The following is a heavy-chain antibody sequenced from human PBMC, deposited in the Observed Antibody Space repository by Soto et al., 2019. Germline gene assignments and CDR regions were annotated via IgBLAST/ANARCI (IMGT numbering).Heavy chain of an antibody. CDR1: GFIFRSYA. CDR3: AREYGDRGETFDY. CDR2: ISYDGSNK. Sequence: QVQLVESGGGVVQPGRSLRLSCAASGFIFRSYAMHWVRQAPGKGLEWVAVISYDGSNKYYADSVKGRFIISSDNSKNPLYLQVTSLRAEESAVYYCAREYGDRGETFDYWGQGTLVTVSS. J-gene: IGHJ4*02. V-gene: IGHV3-30-3*01. D-gene: IGHD4-17*01.